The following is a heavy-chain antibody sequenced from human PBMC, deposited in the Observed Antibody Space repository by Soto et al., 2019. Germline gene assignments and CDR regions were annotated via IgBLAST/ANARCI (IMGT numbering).Heavy chain of an antibody. CDR1: GASINTGGYY. J-gene: IGHJ1*01. CDR2: IYYNGKT. D-gene: IGHD3-10*01. Sequence: QVQLQQSGPGLVKPSQTLSLTCAVSGASINTGGYYWTWIRQRPGQGLEWIGYIYYNGKTYYNPTLESRLTFSIDTSKNQFSLNLRSMSAADTAVYFCAREYYYASGGLKQQWGQGTLVTVSS. V-gene: IGHV4-31*11. CDR3: AREYYYASGGLKQQ.